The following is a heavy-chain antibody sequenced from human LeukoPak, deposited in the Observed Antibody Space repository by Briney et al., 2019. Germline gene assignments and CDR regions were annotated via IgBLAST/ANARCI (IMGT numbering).Heavy chain of an antibody. CDR2: INPNSGDT. CDR3: ARDYCSSTSCLFDY. V-gene: IGHV1-2*06. D-gene: IGHD2-2*01. Sequence: ASVKVSCKASGGIFSSYAISWVRQAPGQGLEWMGRINPNSGDTNYAQNFQGRVTMTRDTSINTAYMELSRLRSDDTAVYYCARDYCSSTSCLFDYWGQGTLVTVSS. J-gene: IGHJ4*02. CDR1: GGIFSSYA.